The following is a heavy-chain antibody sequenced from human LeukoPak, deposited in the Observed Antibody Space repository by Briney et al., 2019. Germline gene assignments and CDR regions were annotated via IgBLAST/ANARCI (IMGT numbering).Heavy chain of an antibody. D-gene: IGHD1-1*01. Sequence: PGGSLRLSCAASGFTVSSNYMSWVRQAPGKGLEWVSAISGSGGSTYYADSVKGRFTISRDNSKNTLYLQMNSLRAEDTAVYFCAKSRSGSANWALQIFDNWGQGTLVTVSS. V-gene: IGHV3-23*01. CDR1: GFTVSSNY. J-gene: IGHJ4*02. CDR3: AKSRSGSANWALQIFDN. CDR2: ISGSGGST.